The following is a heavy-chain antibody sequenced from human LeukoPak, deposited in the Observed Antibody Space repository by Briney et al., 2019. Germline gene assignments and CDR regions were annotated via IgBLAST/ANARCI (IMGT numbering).Heavy chain of an antibody. V-gene: IGHV4-4*07. CDR2: IYTSGST. CDR3: ASEMTDYDFWSGPNWFDP. Sequence: SETLSLTCTVSGGSISSYYWSWIRQPAGKGLEWIGRIYTSGSTNYNPSLKSRVTMSVDTSKNQFSLKLSSVTAADTAVYYCASEMTDYDFWSGPNWFDPWGQGTLVTVSS. J-gene: IGHJ5*02. CDR1: GGSISSYY. D-gene: IGHD3-3*01.